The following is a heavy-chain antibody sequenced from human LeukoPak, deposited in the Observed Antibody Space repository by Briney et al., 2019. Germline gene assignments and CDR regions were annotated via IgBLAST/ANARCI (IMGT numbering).Heavy chain of an antibody. D-gene: IGHD3-22*01. V-gene: IGHV5-51*01. J-gene: IGHJ3*02. Sequence: GESLKISCKGSGYSFTSYWIGWVRQMPRKGLEWMGIIYPGDSDTRYSPSFQGQVTISADKSISTAYLQWSSLKASDTAMYYCARTSYYYDSSGYGAFDAFDIWGQGTMVTVSS. CDR1: GYSFTSYW. CDR2: IYPGDSDT. CDR3: ARTSYYYDSSGYGAFDAFDI.